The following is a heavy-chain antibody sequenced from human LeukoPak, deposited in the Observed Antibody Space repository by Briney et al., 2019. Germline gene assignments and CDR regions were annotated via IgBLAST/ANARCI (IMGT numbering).Heavy chain of an antibody. J-gene: IGHJ5*02. V-gene: IGHV1-8*01. CDR3: ARVPYCGGDCYSGISWFDP. CDR2: MNPNSGNT. Sequence: ASVKVSCKASGYTFTSYDINWVRQATGQGLEWMGWMNPNSGNTGYAQKFQGRVTMTRNTSISTAYMELSSLRSEDTAVYYCARVPYCGGDCYSGISWFDPWGQGTLVTVSS. D-gene: IGHD2-21*01. CDR1: GYTFTSYD.